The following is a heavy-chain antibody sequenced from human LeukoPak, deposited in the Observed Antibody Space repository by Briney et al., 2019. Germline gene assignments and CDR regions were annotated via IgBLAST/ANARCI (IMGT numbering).Heavy chain of an antibody. V-gene: IGHV3-23*01. CDR2: ISGSGGST. CDR1: GFTFSSYA. Sequence: PGGSLRLSCAASGFTFSSYATSWVRQAPGKGLEWVSAISGSGGSTYYADSVKGRFTISRDNSKNTLYLQMNSLRAEGTAVYYCAKDIVSNWYFDLWGRGTLVTVSS. CDR3: AKDIVSNWYFDL. D-gene: IGHD2/OR15-2a*01. J-gene: IGHJ2*01.